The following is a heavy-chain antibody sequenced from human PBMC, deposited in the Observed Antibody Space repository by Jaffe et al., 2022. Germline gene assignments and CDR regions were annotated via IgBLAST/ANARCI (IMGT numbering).Heavy chain of an antibody. V-gene: IGHV4-61*02. D-gene: IGHD6-19*01. CDR3: ATRLRYSSGWGQNYYFDY. CDR2: IYTSGST. CDR1: GGSISSGSYY. J-gene: IGHJ4*02. Sequence: QVQLQESGPGLVKPSQTLSLTCTVSGGSISSGSYYWSWIRQPAGKGLEWIGRIYTSGSTNYNPSLKSRVTISVDTSKNQFSLKLSSVTAADTAVYYCATRLRYSSGWGQNYYFDYWGQGTLVTVSS.